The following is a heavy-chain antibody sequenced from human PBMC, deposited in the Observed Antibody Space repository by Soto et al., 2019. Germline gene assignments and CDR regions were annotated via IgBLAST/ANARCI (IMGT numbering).Heavy chain of an antibody. J-gene: IGHJ1*01. CDR2: IYWDDDK. CDR1: GFSLSTSGGG. CDR3: AHTVGLVVVTSEDEYFQH. D-gene: IGHD2-15*01. Sequence: SGPTLVNPTQTLTLTCTFSGFSLSTSGGGVGWIRQPPGKALEWLAVIYWDDDKGYSPSLKNRLTITKDTSKNQVVLTMTNMDPVDTATYYCAHTVGLVVVTSEDEYFQHWGQGTQVTVSS. V-gene: IGHV2-5*02.